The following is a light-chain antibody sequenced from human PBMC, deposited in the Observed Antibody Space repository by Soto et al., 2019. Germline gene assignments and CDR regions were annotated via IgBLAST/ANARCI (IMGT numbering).Light chain of an antibody. J-gene: IGKJ5*01. CDR1: QGISSY. CDR3: QQLNSYPIT. V-gene: IGKV1-9*01. Sequence: IQLTQSPSSLSASVGDRVTITCRATQGISSYLAWYQQKPGKAPKLLIYTASTLQSGVPSRFSGSGSATDFTLTISSLQPEDFASYYCQQLNSYPITFGQGTRLEIK. CDR2: TAS.